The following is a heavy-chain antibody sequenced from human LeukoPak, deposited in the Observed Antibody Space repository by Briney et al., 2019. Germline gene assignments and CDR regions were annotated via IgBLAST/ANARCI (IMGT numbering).Heavy chain of an antibody. CDR1: GFTFISYE. CDR2: IDSISTTI. V-gene: IGHV3-48*03. J-gene: IGHJ3*02. CDR3: ARGAPLVAVTTGAFDI. Sequence: PGGSLRLSCAASGFTFISYEMNCVRQAPGKGLEWISYIDSISTTIYSADSVRGRFTISRDNAKNSVYLQMNSLRVEDTAIYYCARGAPLVAVTTGAFDIWGQGTMVTVSS. D-gene: IGHD2-15*01.